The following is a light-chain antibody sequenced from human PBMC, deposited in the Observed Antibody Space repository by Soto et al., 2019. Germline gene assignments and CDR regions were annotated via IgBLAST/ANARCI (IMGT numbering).Light chain of an antibody. J-gene: IGLJ1*01. CDR3: SSYTSSSPNDV. V-gene: IGLV2-14*01. CDR1: SSDVGDYNY. CDR2: DVS. Sequence: QSVLTQPASVSGSPGQSITISCTGTSSDVGDYNYVSWYQQHPGKAPILMIYDVSNRPSGVSNRFSGSKSGNTASLTISGLQAEDEADYYCSSYTSSSPNDVFGTGTKLTVL.